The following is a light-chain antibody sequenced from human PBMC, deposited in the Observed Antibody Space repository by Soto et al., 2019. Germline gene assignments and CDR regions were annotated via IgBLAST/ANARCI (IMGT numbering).Light chain of an antibody. Sequence: AIPMTQSPSSLSASVGDRVTITCRASQDIRNELGWYQQKPGKAPKLLIYAASSLHSGVPSRFSGSGSGADFTLTISSLQPEDFATYYCLQDFDYPRTFGQGTKVEF. V-gene: IGKV1-6*01. CDR3: LQDFDYPRT. CDR1: QDIRNE. J-gene: IGKJ1*01. CDR2: AAS.